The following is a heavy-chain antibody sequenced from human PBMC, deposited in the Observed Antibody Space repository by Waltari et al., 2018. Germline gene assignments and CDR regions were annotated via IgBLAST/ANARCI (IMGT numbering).Heavy chain of an antibody. D-gene: IGHD6-19*01. V-gene: IGHV3-33*01. CDR3: ARDWEDSSGWFYFDY. CDR2: IWYDGSNK. Sequence: QVQLVESGGGVVQPGRSLRLSCAASGFTFSSYGMHWVRQAPGKGLEWVAVIWYDGSNKYYADSVKGRFTISRDNSKNTLYLQMNSLRAEDTAVYYCARDWEDSSGWFYFDYWGQGTLVTVSS. CDR1: GFTFSSYG. J-gene: IGHJ4*02.